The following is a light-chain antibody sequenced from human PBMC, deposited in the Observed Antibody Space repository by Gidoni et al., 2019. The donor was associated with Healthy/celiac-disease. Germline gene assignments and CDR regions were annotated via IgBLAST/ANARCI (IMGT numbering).Light chain of an antibody. CDR2: KDS. CDR3: QSADSSGTEVV. CDR1: ALPKQY. V-gene: IGLV3-25*03. J-gene: IGLJ2*01. Sequence: SYELTQPPSVSVSPGQTARITCSGDALPKQYAYWYQQKPGQAPVLVIYKDSERPSGIPERFSGSSSGTTVTLTISGVQAEDEADYYCQSADSSGTEVVFGGGTKLTGL.